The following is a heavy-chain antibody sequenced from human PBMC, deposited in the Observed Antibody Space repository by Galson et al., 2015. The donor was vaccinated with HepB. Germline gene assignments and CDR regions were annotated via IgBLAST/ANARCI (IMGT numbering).Heavy chain of an antibody. J-gene: IGHJ4*02. CDR3: AHSSIVLMVYAIPPFYFDY. CDR2: IYWDDDK. D-gene: IGHD2-8*01. V-gene: IGHV2-5*02. CDR1: GFSLSTSGVG. Sequence: PALVKPTQTLTLTCTFSGFSLSTSGVGVGWIRQPPGKALGWLALIYWDDDKRYSSSLKSRLTITKDTSKNQVVLTMTNMDPVDTATYYCAHSSIVLMVYAIPPFYFDYWGQGTLVNVSS.